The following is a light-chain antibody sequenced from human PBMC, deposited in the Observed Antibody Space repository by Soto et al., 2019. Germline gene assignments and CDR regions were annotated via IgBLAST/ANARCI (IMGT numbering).Light chain of an antibody. V-gene: IGKV3D-15*01. CDR1: QSVSTK. CDR3: QQYDDWPPIT. Sequence: ETVMTQSPATLSGSPGERATLSCRASQSVSTKLAWYQQKPGQAPRLLIYGASTRATGIPARFSGSGSGTEFTLTVSSLQSEDFAVYYCQQYDDWPPITFGQGTRLEIK. J-gene: IGKJ5*01. CDR2: GAS.